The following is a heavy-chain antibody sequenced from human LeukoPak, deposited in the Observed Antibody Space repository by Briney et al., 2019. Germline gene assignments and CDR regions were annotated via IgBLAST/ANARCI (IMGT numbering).Heavy chain of an antibody. CDR3: ARVYSSGWDYYFDY. Sequence: ASVKVSCKASGYTFTGYYMHWVRQAPGQGLEWMGWINPNSGGTNYAQKFQGWVTMTRDTSISTAYMELSRLRSDDTAVYYCARVYSSGWDYYFDYWGQGTLVTVSS. CDR2: INPNSGGT. CDR1: GYTFTGYY. V-gene: IGHV1-2*04. J-gene: IGHJ4*02. D-gene: IGHD6-19*01.